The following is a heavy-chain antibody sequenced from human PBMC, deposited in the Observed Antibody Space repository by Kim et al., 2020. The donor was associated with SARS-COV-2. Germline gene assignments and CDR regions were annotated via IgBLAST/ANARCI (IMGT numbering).Heavy chain of an antibody. CDR1: GGSISSNTYY. CDR2: FVYSGST. Sequence: SETLSLTCTVSGGSISSNTYYWGWIRQPPGKGLEWVGSFVYSGSTYYNPSLKSRVTISVDTSKNEFSLKLSSVTAADAAVYYCSRGVNLMAPPDYWGQGTLVTVSS. J-gene: IGHJ4*02. V-gene: IGHV4-39*07. CDR3: SRGVNLMAPPDY. D-gene: IGHD1-7*01.